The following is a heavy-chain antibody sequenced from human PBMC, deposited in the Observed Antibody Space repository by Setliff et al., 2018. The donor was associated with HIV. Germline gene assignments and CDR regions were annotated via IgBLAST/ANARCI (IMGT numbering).Heavy chain of an antibody. CDR2: ILHDGSDK. CDR1: GFTFSSYG. Sequence: PVGSLRLSCVASGFTFSSYGMHWVRQAPGKGLEWVAFILHDGSDKDCSDSVKGRFTISRDNTRSTLYLQMNRLRVEDTAVYYCVRGPQFRPHWGQGTLVTVSS. V-gene: IGHV3-30*02. CDR3: VRGPQFRPH. J-gene: IGHJ4*02.